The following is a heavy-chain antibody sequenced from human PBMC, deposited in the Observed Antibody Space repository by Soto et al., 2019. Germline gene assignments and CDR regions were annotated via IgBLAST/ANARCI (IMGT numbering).Heavy chain of an antibody. CDR1: GFTFSSYG. J-gene: IGHJ6*02. CDR3: AKGRIEICTNGVCYRHYYYYGMDV. Sequence: PGGSLRLSCAASGFTFSSYGMHWVRQAPGKGLEWVAVISYDGSNKYYADSVKGRFTISRDNSKNTLYLQMNSVRAEDTAVYYCAKGRIEICTNGVCYRHYYYYGMDVWGQGTTVTVSS. CDR2: ISYDGSNK. V-gene: IGHV3-30*18. D-gene: IGHD2-8*01.